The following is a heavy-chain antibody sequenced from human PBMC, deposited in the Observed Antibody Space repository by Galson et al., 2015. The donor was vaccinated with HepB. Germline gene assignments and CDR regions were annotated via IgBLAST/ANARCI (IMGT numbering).Heavy chain of an antibody. D-gene: IGHD3-22*01. CDR1: GFSFSTYG. V-gene: IGHV3-33*01. J-gene: IGHJ4*03. CDR3: ATEAGYYVFDY. Sequence: SLRLSCAASGFSFSTYGMHWVRQAPGKGLEWVAFTWFDGNKKFYADSVRGRFTISRDNSKNTLFLQMSSLRAEDTALYYCATEAGYYVFDYWGQGTKVTVSS. CDR2: TWFDGNKK.